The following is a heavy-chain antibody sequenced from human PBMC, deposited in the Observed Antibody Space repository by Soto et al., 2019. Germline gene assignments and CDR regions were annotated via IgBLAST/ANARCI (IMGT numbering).Heavy chain of an antibody. CDR1: GFTFSSYS. CDR2: ISSSSSYI. CDR3: ARVRVGYCSGGSGYSGYYYYYYMEG. J-gene: IGHJ6*03. Sequence: EVQLVESGGGLVKPGVSLRLSCAASGFTFSSYSMNWVRQAPGKGLEWVASISSSSSYIYYAASVKGRSTISRDNPKNLMYLQMNSLRAEDKSVYYFARVRVGYCSGGSGYSGYYYYYYMEGWGRGTTVSACS. V-gene: IGHV3-21*01. D-gene: IGHD2-15*01.